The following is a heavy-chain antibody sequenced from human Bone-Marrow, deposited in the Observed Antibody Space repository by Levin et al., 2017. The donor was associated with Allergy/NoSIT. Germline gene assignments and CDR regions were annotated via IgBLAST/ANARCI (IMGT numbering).Heavy chain of an antibody. CDR1: GLTFTNYG. CDR2: ISLDGRIE. J-gene: IGHJ3*02. Sequence: LSLTCAASGLTFTNYGMHWVRQAPGKGLVWVGVISLDGRIEYYGDSVKGRFSISRDNSKNTLYLQMNSQRAEDTAVYFCAKDAGYCGDGSCYSDAFDIWGQGTVVTVSS. D-gene: IGHD2-15*01. V-gene: IGHV3-30*18. CDR3: AKDAGYCGDGSCYSDAFDI.